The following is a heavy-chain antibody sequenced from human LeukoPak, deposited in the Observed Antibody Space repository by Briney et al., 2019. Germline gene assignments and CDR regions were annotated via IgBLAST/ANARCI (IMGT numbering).Heavy chain of an antibody. D-gene: IGHD2-15*01. CDR2: ISYDGNNK. V-gene: IGHV3-30*18. Sequence: GGSLRLSCAASGFTFISYGMHWVRQAPGKGLEWVAVISYDGNNKYYADSVKGRFTISRDNPKNTLYLQMNSLRAEDTAVYYCAKDFRYCSGGSCYSDYYYYYMDVWGKGTTVTVSS. J-gene: IGHJ6*03. CDR3: AKDFRYCSGGSCYSDYYYYYMDV. CDR1: GFTFISYG.